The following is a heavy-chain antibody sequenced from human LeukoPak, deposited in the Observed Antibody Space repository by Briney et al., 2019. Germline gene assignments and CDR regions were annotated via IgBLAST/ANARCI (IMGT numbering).Heavy chain of an antibody. CDR2: IHYTGAT. J-gene: IGHJ4*02. D-gene: IGHD3-9*01. V-gene: IGHV4-34*01. CDR1: GGSITGYC. Sequence: SETLSLTCAVYGGSITGYCWSWIRQTPGRGLEWVGEIHYTGATSYNPSLKSRATISTDTSKNHFSLRLSSVTAADTAVYYCARGNILTGYCFDFWGQGALATVSS. CDR3: ARGNILTGYCFDF.